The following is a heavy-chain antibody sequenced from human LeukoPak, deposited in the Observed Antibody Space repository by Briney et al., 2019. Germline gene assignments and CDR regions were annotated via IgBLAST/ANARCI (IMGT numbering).Heavy chain of an antibody. Sequence: KSSETLSLTCTVSGGSISSYYWSWIRQPPGKGLEWIGYIYYSGSTNYNPSLKSRVTISVDRSKNQFSLKLSSVTAADTAVYYCARGYKSPRTFLDYWGQGTLVTVSS. CDR3: ARGYKSPRTFLDY. CDR1: GGSISSYY. CDR2: IYYSGST. V-gene: IGHV4-59*12. J-gene: IGHJ4*02. D-gene: IGHD5-24*01.